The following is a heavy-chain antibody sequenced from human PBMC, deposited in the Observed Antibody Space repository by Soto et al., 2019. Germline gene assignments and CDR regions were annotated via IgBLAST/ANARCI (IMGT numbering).Heavy chain of an antibody. Sequence: GGSLRLSCAASGFTFSSYSMNWVRQAPGKGLEWVSYISSSSSTIYYADSVKGRFTISRDNAKNSLYLQMNSLRAEDTAVYYCARDADDYGDYVLVKYFDYWGQGTLVTVSS. J-gene: IGHJ4*02. D-gene: IGHD4-17*01. CDR3: ARDADDYGDYVLVKYFDY. CDR2: ISSSSSTI. V-gene: IGHV3-48*01. CDR1: GFTFSSYS.